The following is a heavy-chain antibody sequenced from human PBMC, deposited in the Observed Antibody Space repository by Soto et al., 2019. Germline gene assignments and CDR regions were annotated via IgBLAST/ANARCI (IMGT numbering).Heavy chain of an antibody. V-gene: IGHV4-30-4*01. J-gene: IGHJ6*02. CDR3: ARDRRYDILTGPYGMDV. D-gene: IGHD3-9*01. CDR2: IYYSGST. CDR1: GGSISSGDYY. Sequence: QVQLQESGPGLVKPSQTLSLTCTVSGGSISSGDYYWSWIRQPPGKGLEWIGYIYYSGSTYYNPSLKSRVTISVDTSKNQFSLKLSSVTAADTAVYYCARDRRYDILTGPYGMDVWGQGTTVTVSS.